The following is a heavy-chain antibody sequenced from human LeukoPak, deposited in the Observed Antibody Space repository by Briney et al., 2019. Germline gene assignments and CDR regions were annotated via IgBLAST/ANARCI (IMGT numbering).Heavy chain of an antibody. Sequence: PGGSLRLSCAASGFTFSSYGMHWVRQAPGKGLEWVAFIRYDGIIEYYADSVKGRFTISRDNSKNTLYLQMNSLRAEDTAVYYCARSRSGTSLLGYWGQGTLVTVSS. V-gene: IGHV3-30*02. D-gene: IGHD6-13*01. CDR2: IRYDGIIE. CDR1: GFTFSSYG. CDR3: ARSRSGTSLLGY. J-gene: IGHJ4*02.